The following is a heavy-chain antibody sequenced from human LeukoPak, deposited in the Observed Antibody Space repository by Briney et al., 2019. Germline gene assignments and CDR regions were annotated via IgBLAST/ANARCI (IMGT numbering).Heavy chain of an antibody. CDR1: GGSISSSSYY. Sequence: SETLSLTCTVSGGSISSSSYYWGWIRQPPGKGLEWIGSIYYSGSTYYNPSLKSRVTISVDTSKNQFSLKLSSVTAADTAVYYCARAEDEYSYGYDYWGQGTLVTVSS. CDR3: ARAEDEYSYGYDY. J-gene: IGHJ4*02. V-gene: IGHV4-39*07. CDR2: IYYSGST. D-gene: IGHD5-18*01.